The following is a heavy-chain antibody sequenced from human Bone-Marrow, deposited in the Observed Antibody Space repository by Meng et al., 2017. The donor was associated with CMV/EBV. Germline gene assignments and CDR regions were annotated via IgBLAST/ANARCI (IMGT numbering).Heavy chain of an antibody. CDR3: ARDSAPTRVGMDG. CDR1: GGTFSSYA. CDR2: IIPIFGTA. J-gene: IGHJ6*02. D-gene: IGHD4-17*01. V-gene: IGHV1-69*05. Sequence: SVKVSCKASGGTFSSYAISWVRQAPGQGLEWMGGIIPIFGTANYAQKFQGRVTITTDESTSTAYMELRSLRSEDTAVYYCARDSAPTRVGMDGWGQGTTVTVSS.